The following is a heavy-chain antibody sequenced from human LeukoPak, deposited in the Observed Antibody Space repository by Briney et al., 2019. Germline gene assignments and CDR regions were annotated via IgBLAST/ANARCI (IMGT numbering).Heavy chain of an antibody. D-gene: IGHD3-9*01. CDR3: ARDIRHYDILTGYPDY. Sequence: GGSLRLSCAASGFTFSSYEMNWVRQAPGKGLEWVSYISSSGSTIYYADSVKGRFTISRDNAKNSLYLQTNSLRAEDTAVYYCARDIRHYDILTGYPDYWGQGTLVTVSS. CDR1: GFTFSSYE. V-gene: IGHV3-48*03. J-gene: IGHJ4*02. CDR2: ISSSGSTI.